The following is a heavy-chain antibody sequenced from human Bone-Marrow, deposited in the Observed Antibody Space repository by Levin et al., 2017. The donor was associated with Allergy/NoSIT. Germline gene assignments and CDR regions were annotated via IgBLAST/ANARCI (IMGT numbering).Heavy chain of an antibody. D-gene: IGHD3-22*01. CDR3: ARVGGPAVEYYYDSSGYYRDDYAFDI. CDR2: IIPIFGTA. Sequence: SVKVSCKASGGTFSSYAISWVRQAPGQGLEWMGGIIPIFGTANYAQKFQGRVTNTADESTSTAYMELSSLRSEDTAVYYCARVGGPAVEYYYDSSGYYRDDYAFDIWGQGTMVTVSS. J-gene: IGHJ3*02. CDR1: GGTFSSYA. V-gene: IGHV1-69*13.